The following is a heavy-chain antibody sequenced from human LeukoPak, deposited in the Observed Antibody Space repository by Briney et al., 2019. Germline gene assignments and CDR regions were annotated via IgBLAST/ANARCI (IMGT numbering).Heavy chain of an antibody. V-gene: IGHV1-2*02. CDR2: INTNSGVT. Sequence: ASVKVSCKASGYTFTDNHMFWIRQAPGHGPDCMGWINTNSGVTNYAQKFQGRITMTRDTSISTAYMDLSRLTSDDTAIYFCARELGRNAFDIWGQGTVVTVSP. CDR1: GYTFTDNH. CDR3: ARELGRNAFDI. J-gene: IGHJ3*02. D-gene: IGHD7-27*01.